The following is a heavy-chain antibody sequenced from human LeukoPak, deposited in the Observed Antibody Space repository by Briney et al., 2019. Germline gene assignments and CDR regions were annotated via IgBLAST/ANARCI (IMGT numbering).Heavy chain of an antibody. CDR2: IHTSGSTI. CDR3: ARKAYCSDAVCPPWGAFDI. D-gene: IGHD2-8*01. J-gene: IGHJ3*02. Sequence: GGSLRLSCTASGFTFSRYWMHWVRQAPGKGLDWVSYIHTSGSTIYYADSVKGRFTIFRDNAKNSVYLQMSSLRAEDTALYYCARKAYCSDAVCPPWGAFDIWGQGTMVTVSS. V-gene: IGHV3-48*04. CDR1: GFTFSRYW.